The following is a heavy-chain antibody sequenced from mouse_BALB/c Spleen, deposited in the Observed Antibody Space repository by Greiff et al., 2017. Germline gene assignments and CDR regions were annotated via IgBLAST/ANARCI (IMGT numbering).Heavy chain of an antibody. J-gene: IGHJ3*01. CDR3: ARPQTARATWGFAY. Sequence: DVKLVESGPGLVKPSQSLSLTCTVTGYSITSDYAWNWIRQFPGNKLEWMGYISYSGSTSYNPSLKSRISITRDTSKNQFFLQLNSVTTEDTVTYYCARPQTARATWGFAYWGQGTLVTVAA. V-gene: IGHV3-2*02. CDR2: ISYSGST. CDR1: GYSITSDYA. D-gene: IGHD3-2*01.